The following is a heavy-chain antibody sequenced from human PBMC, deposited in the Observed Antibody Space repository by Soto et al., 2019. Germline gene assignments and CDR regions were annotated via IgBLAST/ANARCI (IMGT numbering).Heavy chain of an antibody. D-gene: IGHD3-22*01. CDR1: GFALSSFW. CDR2: IKGDGSEQ. CDR3: TRNQVKADY. J-gene: IGHJ4*02. V-gene: IGHV3-7*01. Sequence: EVQLVESGGDLVQHGGSLRLSCVASGFALSSFWMTWVRQAPGKGLEWVAKIKGDGSEQNYVDSVRGRFTISRDNAKNSVYLQMNSLRVDDTAVYYCTRNQVKADYWGQGTLVTVSS.